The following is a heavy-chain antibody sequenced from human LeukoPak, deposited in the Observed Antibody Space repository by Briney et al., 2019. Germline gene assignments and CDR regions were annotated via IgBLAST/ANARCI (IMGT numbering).Heavy chain of an antibody. Sequence: ASVKVSCKASGYTFTSYGISWVRQAPGRGLEWMGWISAYNGNTNYAQKVQGRVTMTTDTSTSTAYMELRSLRSDDTAVYYCARGRAAAAGSPFDYWGQGTLVTVSS. CDR2: ISAYNGNT. CDR1: GYTFTSYG. CDR3: ARGRAAAAGSPFDY. J-gene: IGHJ4*02. D-gene: IGHD6-13*01. V-gene: IGHV1-18*01.